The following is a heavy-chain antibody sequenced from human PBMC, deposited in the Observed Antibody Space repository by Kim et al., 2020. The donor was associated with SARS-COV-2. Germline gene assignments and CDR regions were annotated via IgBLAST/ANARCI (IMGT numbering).Heavy chain of an antibody. V-gene: IGHV3-30*04. CDR2: ISYDGSNK. J-gene: IGHJ6*02. CDR3: ARDQGGMMDV. CDR1: GFTFSSYA. Sequence: GGSLRLSCAASGFTFSSYAMHWVRQAPGKGLEWVAVISYDGSNKYYVDSVKGRFTISRDNSKNTLYLQMNSLRAEDTAVYYCARDQGGMMDVWGQGTTVTVSS.